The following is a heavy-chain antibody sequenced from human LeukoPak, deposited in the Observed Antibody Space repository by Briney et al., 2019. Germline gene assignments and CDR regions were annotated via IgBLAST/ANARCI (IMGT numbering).Heavy chain of an antibody. V-gene: IGHV3-21*01. D-gene: IGHD3-3*01. CDR1: GFTFSSYS. Sequence: GGSLRLSCAASGFTFSSYSMNWVRQAPGKGLEWVSSISSSSSYIYYADSVKGRFTISRDNAKNSLYLQMNSLRAEDTAVYYCARDRFDDFWSGYYPPSWGQGTLVTVSS. CDR2: ISSSSSYI. J-gene: IGHJ4*02. CDR3: ARDRFDDFWSGYYPPS.